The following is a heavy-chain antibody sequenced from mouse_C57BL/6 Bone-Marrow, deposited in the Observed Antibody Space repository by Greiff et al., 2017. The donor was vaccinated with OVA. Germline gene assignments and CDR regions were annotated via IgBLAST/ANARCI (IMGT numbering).Heavy chain of an antibody. CDR2: INPSNGGT. CDR1: GYTFTSYW. J-gene: IGHJ1*03. Sequence: QVQLQQPGTELVKPGASVKLSCKASGYTFTSYWMHWVKQRPGQGLEWIGNINPSNGGTNYNEKFKSKATLTVDKSSSTAYMQLRSLTSEDSAVSYCARGTTVVARGYFDVWGTGTTVTVSS. V-gene: IGHV1-53*01. CDR3: ARGTTVVARGYFDV. D-gene: IGHD1-1*01.